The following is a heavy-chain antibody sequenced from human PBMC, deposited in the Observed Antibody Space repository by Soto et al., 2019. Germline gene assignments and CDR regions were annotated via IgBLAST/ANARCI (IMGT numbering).Heavy chain of an antibody. Sequence: PGGSLRLSCAASGFTFSSYSMNWVRQAPGKGLEWVSYISSSSSTIYYADSVKGRFTISRDNAKNSLYLQMNSLRDEDTAVYYCARDLGNSSSWYPYYYYGMDVWGQGTAVTVSS. V-gene: IGHV3-48*02. J-gene: IGHJ6*02. D-gene: IGHD6-13*01. CDR3: ARDLGNSSSWYPYYYYGMDV. CDR1: GFTFSSYS. CDR2: ISSSSSTI.